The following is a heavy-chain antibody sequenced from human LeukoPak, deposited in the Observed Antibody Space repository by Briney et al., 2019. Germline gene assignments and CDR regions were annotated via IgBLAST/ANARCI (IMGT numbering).Heavy chain of an antibody. CDR1: GCSFSSYY. Sequence: SETLSLTCTVSGCSFSSYYWSWIRQPPGKGLEWIGYVSYSGSTNYNPSLMSRVTILVGTTKKHSSLMLISVIAADTAVFYCSGQGIAAAGSPFDSWGAGTLVTVSS. J-gene: IGHJ4*02. D-gene: IGHD6-13*01. V-gene: IGHV4-59*08. CDR3: SGQGIAAAGSPFDS. CDR2: VSYSGST.